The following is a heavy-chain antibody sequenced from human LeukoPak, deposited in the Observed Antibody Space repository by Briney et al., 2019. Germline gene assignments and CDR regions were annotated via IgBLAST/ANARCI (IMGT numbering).Heavy chain of an antibody. Sequence: SQTLSLTCTVSGGSISSGSYYWSWIRQPAGKGLEWIGRIYTSGSTNYNPSLKSRVTISVDTSKNQFSLKLSSVTAADTAVYYCARDGGSGSYYMDVWGKGTTVTVSS. CDR1: GGSISSGSYY. CDR3: ARDGGSGSYYMDV. D-gene: IGHD3-10*01. V-gene: IGHV4-61*02. J-gene: IGHJ6*03. CDR2: IYTSGST.